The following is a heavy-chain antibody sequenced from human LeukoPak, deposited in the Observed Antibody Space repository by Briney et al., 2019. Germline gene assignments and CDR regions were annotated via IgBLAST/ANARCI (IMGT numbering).Heavy chain of an antibody. D-gene: IGHD3-22*01. Sequence: GGSLRLSCAASGLTVSSSYMSWVRQAPGKGLEWVSIIYSDDRIFYADSLKGRFTISRDNSKNTLYLQMNSLRAEETAVYYCASHYYDSRGYYYFDFWGQGTLVTVSS. V-gene: IGHV3-53*01. CDR3: ASHYYDSRGYYYFDF. J-gene: IGHJ4*02. CDR1: GLTVSSSY. CDR2: IYSDDRI.